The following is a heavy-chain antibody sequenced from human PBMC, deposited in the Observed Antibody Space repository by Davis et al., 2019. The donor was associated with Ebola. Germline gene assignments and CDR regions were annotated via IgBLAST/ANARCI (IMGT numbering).Heavy chain of an antibody. CDR2: ITTYNDNA. CDR1: GYPFLNYG. V-gene: IGHV1-18*01. CDR3: ARDVTTVATGAFHY. Sequence: ASVKVSCKTSGYPFLNYGINWVRQAPGQGLEWIGWITTYNDNANYAQKYQGRVTMTTDTSTNTVYMELTSLRSDDTAIYFCARDVTTVATGAFHYWGQGTLITVSS. D-gene: IGHD4-17*01. J-gene: IGHJ4*02.